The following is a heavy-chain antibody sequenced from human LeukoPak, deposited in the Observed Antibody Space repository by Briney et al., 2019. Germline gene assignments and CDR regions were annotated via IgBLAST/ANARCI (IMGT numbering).Heavy chain of an antibody. CDR3: ARVGADSSSWYTYYYYMDV. Sequence: SETLSLTCAVYGGSFSGYYWSWIRQPPGKGLEWIGYIYYSGSTNYNPSLKSRVTISVDTSKNQFSLKLSSVTAADTAVYYCARVGADSSSWYTYYYYMDVWGKGTTVTVSS. D-gene: IGHD6-13*01. J-gene: IGHJ6*03. CDR1: GGSFSGYY. CDR2: IYYSGST. V-gene: IGHV4-59*01.